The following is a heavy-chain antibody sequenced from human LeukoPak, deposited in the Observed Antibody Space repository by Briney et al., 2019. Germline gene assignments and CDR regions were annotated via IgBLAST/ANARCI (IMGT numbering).Heavy chain of an antibody. Sequence: PGGSLRLSCAASGFTFSSYAMSWIRQPPGKGLEWIGEINHSGSTNYNPSLKSRVTISVDTSKNQFSLKLSSVTAADTAVYYCARARSQWLIDYWGQGTLVTVSS. CDR1: GFTFSSYA. V-gene: IGHV4-34*01. CDR2: INHSGST. D-gene: IGHD6-19*01. CDR3: ARARSQWLIDY. J-gene: IGHJ4*02.